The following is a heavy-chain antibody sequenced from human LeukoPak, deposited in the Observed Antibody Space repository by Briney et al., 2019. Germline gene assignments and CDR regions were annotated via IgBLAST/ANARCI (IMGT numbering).Heavy chain of an antibody. D-gene: IGHD6-13*01. CDR1: GYTFTSYD. CDR2: MNPISGNT. Sequence: ASVKVSCKASGYTFTSYDINWVRQATGQGLEWMGWMNPISGNTGYAQKFQGRVTITRNTSISTAYMELSSLRSEDTAVYYCARGPSSVRYSRHPDAFDIWGQGTMVTVSS. V-gene: IGHV1-8*03. CDR3: ARGPSSVRYSRHPDAFDI. J-gene: IGHJ3*02.